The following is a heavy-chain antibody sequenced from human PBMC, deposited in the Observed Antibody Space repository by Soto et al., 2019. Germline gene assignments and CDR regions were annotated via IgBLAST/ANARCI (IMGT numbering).Heavy chain of an antibody. D-gene: IGHD6-13*01. CDR3: ARRGAAAGYYYYYYGMDV. CDR1: GYSFTSYW. CDR2: IYPGDSDT. J-gene: IGHJ6*02. V-gene: IGHV5-51*01. Sequence: GESLKISCKGSGYSFTSYWIGWVRQMPGKGLEWMGIIYPGDSDTRYSPSFQGQVTISADKSISTAYLQWSSLKASDTAMYYCARRGAAAGYYYYYYGMDVWGQGTTVTSP.